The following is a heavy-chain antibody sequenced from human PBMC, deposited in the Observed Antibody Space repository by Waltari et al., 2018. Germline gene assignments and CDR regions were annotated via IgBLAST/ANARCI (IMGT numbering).Heavy chain of an antibody. CDR3: ARHWKRSGYRFDP. CDR2: IYYSGTT. D-gene: IGHD5-12*01. J-gene: IGHJ5*02. V-gene: IGHV4-39*01. CDR1: GGSIRQSSYY. Sequence: QLQLQESGPGLVKHSETLSLTCTVSGGSIRQSSYYWGWIRQSPGKGLEWIGSIYYSGTTYYNPTLKSRVSISGDLSKNQFSLKVSSVTAADTAVYYCARHWKRSGYRFDPWGQGSLVTVSS.